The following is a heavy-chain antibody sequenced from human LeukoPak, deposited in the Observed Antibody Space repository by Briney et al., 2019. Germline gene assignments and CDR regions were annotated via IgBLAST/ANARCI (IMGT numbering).Heavy chain of an antibody. V-gene: IGHV1-3*01. CDR3: ARTPPVYYDSSGYYVPRGNWFDP. Sequence: GASVKVSCKASGYTFTSYAMHWVRQAPGQKLEWMGWINAGNGNTKYSRKFQGRVTITRDTSASTGYMELSSLRSEDTAVYYCARTPPVYYDSSGYYVPRGNWFDPWGQGTLVTVSS. J-gene: IGHJ5*02. D-gene: IGHD3-22*01. CDR2: INAGNGNT. CDR1: GYTFTSYA.